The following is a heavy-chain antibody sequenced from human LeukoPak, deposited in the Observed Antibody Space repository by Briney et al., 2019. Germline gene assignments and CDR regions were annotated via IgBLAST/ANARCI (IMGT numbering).Heavy chain of an antibody. CDR2: ISAYNGNT. CDR1: GYTFTSYG. CDR3: AREARFNYYYMDV. D-gene: IGHD3-3*01. J-gene: IGHJ6*03. V-gene: IGHV1-18*01. Sequence: ASVKVSCKASGYTFTSYGIGWVRQAPGQGLEWMGWISAYNGNTKFAQKLQGRVTMTTDTSTSTAYMELRSLKSNDTAVYYCAREARFNYYYMDVWGKGTTVTVSS.